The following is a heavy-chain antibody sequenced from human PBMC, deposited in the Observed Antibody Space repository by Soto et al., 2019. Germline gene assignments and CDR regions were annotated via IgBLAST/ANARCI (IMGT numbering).Heavy chain of an antibody. J-gene: IGHJ4*02. Sequence: ASVKVSCKASGDTLTSYGISWVRQAPGQGLEWMGWISAYNGNTNYAQKLQGRVTMTTDTSTSTAYMELRSLRSDDTAVYYCARDLLDDDGLGSRAGFDYWGQRTLVAV. D-gene: IGHD3-10*01. CDR1: GDTLTSYG. V-gene: IGHV1-18*01. CDR2: ISAYNGNT. CDR3: ARDLLDDDGLGSRAGFDY.